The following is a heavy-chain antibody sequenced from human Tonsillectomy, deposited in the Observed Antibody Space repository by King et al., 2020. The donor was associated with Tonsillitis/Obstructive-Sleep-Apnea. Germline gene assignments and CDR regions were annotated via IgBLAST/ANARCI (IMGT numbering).Heavy chain of an antibody. D-gene: IGHD2-8*01. J-gene: IGHJ5*02. CDR2: IYPGDSDT. Sequence: QLVQSGAEVKKPGESLKISCKGSGYSFTSYWIGWVRQMPGKGLEWMGIIYPGDSDTRYSPSFQGQVTISADKSISTAYLQLSSLKASDTAMYYCARQGGYCSNGVCYMDWFDPWGQGTLVTVSS. V-gene: IGHV5-51*01. CDR1: GYSFTSYW. CDR3: ARQGGYCSNGVCYMDWFDP.